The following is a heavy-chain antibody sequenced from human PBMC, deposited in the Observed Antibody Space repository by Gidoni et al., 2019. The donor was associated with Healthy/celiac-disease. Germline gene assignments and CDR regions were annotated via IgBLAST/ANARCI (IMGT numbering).Heavy chain of an antibody. CDR1: GFTFSSYW. CDR2: IKQDGSEK. Sequence: EVQLVESGGGLVQPGGSLRLSCAASGFTFSSYWMSWVRQAPGKGLEWVANIKQDGSEKYYVDSVKGRFTISRDNAKNSLYLQMNSLRAEDTAVYYCARRSTSCCPHYNWFDPWGQGTLVTVSS. D-gene: IGHD2-2*01. V-gene: IGHV3-7*03. J-gene: IGHJ5*02. CDR3: ARRSTSCCPHYNWFDP.